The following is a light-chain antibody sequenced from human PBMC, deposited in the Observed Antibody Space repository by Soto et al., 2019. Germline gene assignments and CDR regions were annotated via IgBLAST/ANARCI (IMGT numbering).Light chain of an antibody. CDR2: DVS. Sequence: AQTQPRSVSGSPGQSVTVSCIGTSSDVGDYNSVSWYQQHPGKAPKLMIYDVSKRPSGVPDRFSGSKSGNTASLTISGLQAEDEADYYCCSYVGGYSYVFGIGTKVTVL. J-gene: IGLJ1*01. V-gene: IGLV2-11*01. CDR1: SSDVGDYNS. CDR3: CSYVGGYSYV.